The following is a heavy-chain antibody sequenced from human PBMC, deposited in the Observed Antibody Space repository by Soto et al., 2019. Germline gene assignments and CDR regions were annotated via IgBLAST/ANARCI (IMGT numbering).Heavy chain of an antibody. D-gene: IGHD6-13*01. Sequence: ASVKVSCKASGYTFTSYDINWVRQAPGQGLEWMGRIIPILGIANYAQKFQGRVTMTRNTSISTAYMELSSLRSEDTAVYYCARFRTAAAGKGKYYYGMDVWGQGTTVTVSS. CDR1: GYTFTSYD. CDR3: ARFRTAAAGKGKYYYGMDV. CDR2: IIPILGIA. J-gene: IGHJ6*02. V-gene: IGHV1-8*01.